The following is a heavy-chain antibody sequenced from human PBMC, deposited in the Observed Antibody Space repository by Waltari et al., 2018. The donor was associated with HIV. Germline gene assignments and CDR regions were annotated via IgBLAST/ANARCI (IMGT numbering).Heavy chain of an antibody. CDR3: ARGIPAGRYETLTGQDY. D-gene: IGHD3-9*01. CDR1: GYTFTRYD. CDR2: MNPNSGNT. Sequence: QVQLVQSGAEVKTPGASVKVSCKASGYTFTRYDINWVRPATGQGLEWMGWMNPNSGNTGYAQKFQGRVTMTRNASITTAYMELSSLRSEDTAVYFCARGIPAGRYETLTGQDYWGQGTLVTVSS. V-gene: IGHV1-8*01. J-gene: IGHJ4*02.